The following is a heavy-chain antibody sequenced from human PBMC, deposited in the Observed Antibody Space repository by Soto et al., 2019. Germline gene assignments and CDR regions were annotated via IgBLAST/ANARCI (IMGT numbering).Heavy chain of an antibody. D-gene: IGHD2-21*02. V-gene: IGHV3-30*03. CDR3: ASQFCSGGACFNWFDP. J-gene: IGHJ5*02. CDR2: ISYDGSNK. CDR1: GFTFSSYG. Sequence: GGSLRLSCVASGFTFSSYGMHWVRQAPGKGLEWVAVISYDGSNKYYADSVKGRFTISRDNSKNTLYLQMNSLRAEDTAVYFCASQFCSGGACFNWFDPWGHGTLVTVSS.